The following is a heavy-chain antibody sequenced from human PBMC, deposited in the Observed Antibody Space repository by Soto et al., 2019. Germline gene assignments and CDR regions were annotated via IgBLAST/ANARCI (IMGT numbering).Heavy chain of an antibody. CDR2: ISDGPDGA. J-gene: IGHJ4*02. Sequence: EVQRLESGGGLIQPGGSLRLSCAASGFTFSSFAKTWVRQAPGKGLQWISSISDGPDGAYYADSVKGRFTISRDNSKNTLSLQMDSLRPDDTALYYCAKVGIGRAPGLDSWGQGTLVTVSS. D-gene: IGHD2-21*01. V-gene: IGHV3-23*01. CDR3: AKVGIGRAPGLDS. CDR1: GFTFSSFA.